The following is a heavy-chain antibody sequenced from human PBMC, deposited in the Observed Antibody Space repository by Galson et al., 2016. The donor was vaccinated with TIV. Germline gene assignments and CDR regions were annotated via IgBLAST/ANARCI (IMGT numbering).Heavy chain of an antibody. CDR2: ISGSGSTI. CDR3: ATIAVAGTRIH. J-gene: IGHJ4*02. CDR1: GFTFSDYF. Sequence: SLRLSCAASGFTFSDYFMIWIRQTPEKGLEWVSHISGSGSTIYYADSVRGRLSISRDNAKNSLYLQLNNLRVDDTAVYYCATIAVAGTRIHWGQGTLVTVSS. D-gene: IGHD6-19*01. V-gene: IGHV3-11*01.